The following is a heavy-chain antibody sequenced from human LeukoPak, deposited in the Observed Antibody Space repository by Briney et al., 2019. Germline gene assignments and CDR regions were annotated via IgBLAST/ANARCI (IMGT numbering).Heavy chain of an antibody. V-gene: IGHV4-34*01. CDR2: INHSGST. J-gene: IGHJ5*02. Sequence: SETLSLTCAVYGGSFSGYYWSWIRQPPGKGLEWIGEINHSGSTNYNPSLKSRVTISVDTSKNQFSLKLSSVTAADTAVYYCARGGGNYYGSGTPRRVIWFVPWGQGTLVTVSS. CDR3: ARGGGNYYGSGTPRRVIWFVP. CDR1: GGSFSGYY. D-gene: IGHD3-10*01.